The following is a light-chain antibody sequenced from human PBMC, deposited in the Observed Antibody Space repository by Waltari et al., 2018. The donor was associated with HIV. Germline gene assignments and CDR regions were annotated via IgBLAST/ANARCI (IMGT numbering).Light chain of an antibody. V-gene: IGLV3-25*03. CDR2: KDI. CDR1: ALPKKN. CDR3: QSTDHDGTWV. Sequence: SYELTQTPSVSVSPGQTARISCSRGALPKKNSTVYGQKPGQAPVLIIYKDIERPSGIPERISGSRSGTGVTLTISDVQAEDEGDYYCQSTDHDGTWVFGGGTKLTVL. J-gene: IGLJ3*02.